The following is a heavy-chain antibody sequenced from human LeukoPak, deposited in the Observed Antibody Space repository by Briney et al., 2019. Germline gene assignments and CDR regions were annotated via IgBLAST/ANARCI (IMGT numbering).Heavy chain of an antibody. CDR1: GGTFSSYA. CDR3: ARSVSIAARDDAFDI. V-gene: IGHV1-69*13. CDR2: IIPIFGTA. J-gene: IGHJ3*02. D-gene: IGHD6-6*01. Sequence: GASVKVSCKASGGTFSSYAISWVRQAPGQGLEWMGGIIPIFGTANYAQKFQGRVTITADESTSTAYMELSSLRSEDTAVYYCARSVSIAARDDAFDIWGQGTMVTVPS.